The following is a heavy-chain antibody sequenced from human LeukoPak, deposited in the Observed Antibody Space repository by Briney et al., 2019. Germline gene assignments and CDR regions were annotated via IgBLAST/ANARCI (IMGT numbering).Heavy chain of an antibody. CDR1: GFTFSSYG. D-gene: IGHD3-22*01. Sequence: GGSLRLSCAASGFTFSSYGMHWVRQAPGKGLEWVAFIRYDGSNKYYADSVKGRFTISRDNSKNTLYLQMNSLRAEDTAVYYCARDYYDSSGYRPYYYYYYYMDVWGKGTTVTISS. CDR2: IRYDGSNK. J-gene: IGHJ6*03. V-gene: IGHV3-30*02. CDR3: ARDYYDSSGYRPYYYYYYYMDV.